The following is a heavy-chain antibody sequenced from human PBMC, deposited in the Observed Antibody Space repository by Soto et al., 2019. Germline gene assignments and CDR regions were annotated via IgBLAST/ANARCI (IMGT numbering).Heavy chain of an antibody. V-gene: IGHV1-8*01. CDR1: GYTFTSYD. CDR3: ARGRCGSNRYYYYYMDV. CDR2: MNPNSGNT. J-gene: IGHJ6*03. D-gene: IGHD6-13*01. Sequence: QVQLVQSGAEVKNPGASVKVSCKASGYTFTSYDINWVRQATGQGLEWMGWMNPNSGNTGYAQKFQGRVTMTRNTSLSTDYMALSSLRSEDTAVYYCARGRCGSNRYYYYYMDVWGKGTTVTVSS.